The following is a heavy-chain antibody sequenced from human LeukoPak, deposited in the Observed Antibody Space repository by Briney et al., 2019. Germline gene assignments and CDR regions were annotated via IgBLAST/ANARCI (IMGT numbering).Heavy chain of an antibody. J-gene: IGHJ6*02. CDR1: GYTFTSYD. CDR3: ASLGGLTPTYYYYYGMDV. Sequence: ASVKVSCKASGYTFTSYDINWVRQATGQGLEWMGWMNPNSGNTGYAQKFQGRVTMTRNTSISTAYMELSSLRSEGTAVYYCASLGGLTPTYYYYYGMDVWGQGTTVTVSS. V-gene: IGHV1-8*01. D-gene: IGHD3-16*01. CDR2: MNPNSGNT.